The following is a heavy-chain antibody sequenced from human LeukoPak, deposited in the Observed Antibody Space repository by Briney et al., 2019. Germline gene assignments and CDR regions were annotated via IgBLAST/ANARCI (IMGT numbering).Heavy chain of an antibody. CDR2: ISGRSSTI. CDR1: AFTFSDYS. D-gene: IGHD1-26*01. Sequence: GGSLRLSCAASAFTFSDYSMNWVRQAPGKGLEWVSYISGRSSTIYYADSVKGRFTISRDNAKNSMYLQMSSLRAEDTAVYYCARDRIKSGSYYFDYWGQGALVTVSS. V-gene: IGHV3-48*01. CDR3: ARDRIKSGSYYFDY. J-gene: IGHJ4*02.